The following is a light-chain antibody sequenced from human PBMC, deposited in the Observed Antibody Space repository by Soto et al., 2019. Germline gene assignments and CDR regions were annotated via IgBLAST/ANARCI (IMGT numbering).Light chain of an antibody. CDR2: WAS. V-gene: IGKV4-1*01. CDR1: QSVLYSANSKNY. J-gene: IGKJ4*01. Sequence: DIVMTQSPASLAVSLGERATINCKSRQSVLYSANSKNYLAWYQQKPGQPPKMLIYWASTRASGVPDRFSGSGSGTDFTLTISSLQAEDVAVYYCQQHYSTPLTFGGGTKVEIK. CDR3: QQHYSTPLT.